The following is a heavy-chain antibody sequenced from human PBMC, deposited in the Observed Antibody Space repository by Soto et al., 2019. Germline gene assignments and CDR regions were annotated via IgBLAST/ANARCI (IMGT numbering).Heavy chain of an antibody. CDR3: ARAPGHYQLPHLYYYYYYMVV. Sequence: SISSGGYYWSWIRQHPGKGLEWIGYIYYSGSTYYNPSLKSRVTISVDTSKNQFSLKLSSVTAADTAVYYCARAPGHYQLPHLYYYYYYMVVWGKGTTVTVSS. J-gene: IGHJ6*03. CDR1: SISSGGYY. D-gene: IGHD2-2*01. CDR2: IYYSGST. V-gene: IGHV4-31*02.